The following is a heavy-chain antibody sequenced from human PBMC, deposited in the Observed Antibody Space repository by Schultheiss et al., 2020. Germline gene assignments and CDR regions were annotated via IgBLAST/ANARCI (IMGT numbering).Heavy chain of an antibody. CDR2: IYYSGST. V-gene: IGHV4-31*03. Sequence: TLSLTCTVSGGSISSGGYYWSWIRQHPGKGLEWIGYIYYSGSTYYNPSLKSRVTISVDTSKNQFSLKLSSVTAADTAVYYCSRERVAAAGGMDVWGQGTTVTVSS. J-gene: IGHJ6*02. CDR3: SRERVAAAGGMDV. D-gene: IGHD6-13*01. CDR1: GGSISSGGYY.